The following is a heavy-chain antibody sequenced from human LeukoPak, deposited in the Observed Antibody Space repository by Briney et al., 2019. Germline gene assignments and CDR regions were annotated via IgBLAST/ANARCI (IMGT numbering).Heavy chain of an antibody. CDR1: GGSISSYY. CDR3: ARYSSGWPNDAFDI. D-gene: IGHD6-19*01. V-gene: IGHV4-59*01. Sequence: SETLSLTCTVSGGSISSYYWSWIRQPPGKGLEWIGYIYYSGSTNYNPSLKSRVTISVDTSKNQFSLKLSSVTAADTAVYYCARYSSGWPNDAFDIWGQGTKVTVSS. CDR2: IYYSGST. J-gene: IGHJ3*02.